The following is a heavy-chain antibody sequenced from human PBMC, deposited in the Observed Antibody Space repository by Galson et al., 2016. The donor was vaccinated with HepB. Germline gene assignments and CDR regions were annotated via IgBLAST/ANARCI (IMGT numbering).Heavy chain of an antibody. Sequence: ETLSLTCAVYGGSFSVYYWTWIRQSPGKGLEWIGEINHRGSPNYHPSLKSRVTLLVDTSKNQFSLNLTSVTAADTAVYYCARGRSGYFWDYWGQGTLVTVSS. V-gene: IGHV4-34*01. J-gene: IGHJ4*02. CDR1: GGSFSVYY. D-gene: IGHD3-22*01. CDR3: ARGRSGYFWDY. CDR2: INHRGSP.